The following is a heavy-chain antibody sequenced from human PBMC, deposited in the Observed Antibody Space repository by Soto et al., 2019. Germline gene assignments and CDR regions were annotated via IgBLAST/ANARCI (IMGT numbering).Heavy chain of an antibody. CDR3: AKVEYCSGGSCYSIDY. V-gene: IGHV3-23*01. D-gene: IGHD2-15*01. CDR2: ISGSGGRT. J-gene: IGHJ4*02. CDR1: GFTFSSYP. Sequence: EVQLLDSGGGLVQVGGSLRISCAASGFTFSSYPMTWFRQAPGKGLEWVSSISGSGGRTYYADSVKGRFTISRDNSQNTLYLQMNSLRAEDTAVYYFAKVEYCSGGSCYSIDYWGQGTLVTVSS.